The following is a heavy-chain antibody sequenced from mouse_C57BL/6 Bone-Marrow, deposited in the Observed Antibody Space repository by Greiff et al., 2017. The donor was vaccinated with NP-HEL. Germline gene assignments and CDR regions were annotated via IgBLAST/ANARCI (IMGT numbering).Heavy chain of an antibody. D-gene: IGHD1-1*01. CDR2: INPNNGGT. CDR1: GYTFTDYY. V-gene: IGHV1-26*01. J-gene: IGHJ4*01. CDR3: AILAVVALYAMDY. Sequence: VQLQQSGPELVKPGASVKISCKASGYTFTDYYMNWVKQSHGKSLEWIGDINPNNGGTSYNQKFKGKATLTVDKSSSTAYMELRRLTSEDSAVYYCAILAVVALYAMDYWGQGTSVTVSS.